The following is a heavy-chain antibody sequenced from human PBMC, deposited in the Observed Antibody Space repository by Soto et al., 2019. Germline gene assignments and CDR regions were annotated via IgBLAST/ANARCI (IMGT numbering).Heavy chain of an antibody. D-gene: IGHD3-16*01. Sequence: GRSLRLSCVASGFTFRSYTMHWVRQAPGKGLEWVAGISDDGNNKYYADSVRGRLTISRDKSKNTVYLQMNSLRFEDTAVYFCAREGGYYFDYWGQGTLVTVSS. J-gene: IGHJ4*02. V-gene: IGHV3-30-3*01. CDR1: GFTFRSYT. CDR2: ISDDGNNK. CDR3: AREGGYYFDY.